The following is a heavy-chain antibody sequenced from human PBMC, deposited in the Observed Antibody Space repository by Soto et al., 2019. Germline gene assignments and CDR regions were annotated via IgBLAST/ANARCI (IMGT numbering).Heavy chain of an antibody. Sequence: PGGSLRLSCAASGFTVSSNYMSWVRQAPGKGLAWVSVIYSGGSTYYADSVKGRFTISRDNSKNTLYLQMNTLRAEDTAVYYCARTVVATPYYFDYWGLGTLVTVSS. CDR2: IYSGGST. J-gene: IGHJ4*02. V-gene: IGHV3-53*01. D-gene: IGHD2-2*01. CDR1: GFTVSSNY. CDR3: ARTVVATPYYFDY.